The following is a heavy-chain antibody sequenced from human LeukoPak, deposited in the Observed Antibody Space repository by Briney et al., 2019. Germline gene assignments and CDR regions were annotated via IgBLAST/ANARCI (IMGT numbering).Heavy chain of an antibody. Sequence: SETLSLTCAVYGGSFSGYYWSWIRQPPGKGLEWIGEINHSGSTNYNPSLKSRVTISVDTSKNQFSLKLSSVTAADTAVYYCARDLWFGGKNWFDPWGQGTLVTVSS. V-gene: IGHV4-34*01. CDR1: GGSFSGYY. D-gene: IGHD3-10*01. CDR3: ARDLWFGGKNWFDP. J-gene: IGHJ5*02. CDR2: INHSGST.